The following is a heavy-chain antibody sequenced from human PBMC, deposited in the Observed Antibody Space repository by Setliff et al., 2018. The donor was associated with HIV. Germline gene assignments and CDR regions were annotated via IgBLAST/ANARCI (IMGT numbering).Heavy chain of an antibody. V-gene: IGHV1-3*03. CDR3: ARRSKRCLPLDFFDS. CDR2: INVGNGNT. J-gene: IGHJ4*02. CDR1: GYTFTSHA. D-gene: IGHD2-2*01. Sequence: GASVKVSCKASGYTFTSHAFHWVRQAPGQSLEWMGWINVGNGNTRYSREFEGRVTITRDTSASTVHLELTSLRSEDMAVYYCARRSKRCLPLDFFDSWGQGTLVTVSS.